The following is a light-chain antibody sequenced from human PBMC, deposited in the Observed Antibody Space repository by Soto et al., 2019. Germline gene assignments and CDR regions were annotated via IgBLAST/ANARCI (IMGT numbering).Light chain of an antibody. CDR3: CSYSGTYTGVV. J-gene: IGLJ2*01. CDR1: SNNN. V-gene: IGLV2-11*01. Sequence: QSALTQPRSVSGSPGQSVTISCTGISNNNVSWYQQHPGKVPKVIVYDVTLRPSGVSDRFSGSRSGNTASLAISGLRAEDEADYYCCSYSGTYTGVVFGGGTKLTVL. CDR2: DVT.